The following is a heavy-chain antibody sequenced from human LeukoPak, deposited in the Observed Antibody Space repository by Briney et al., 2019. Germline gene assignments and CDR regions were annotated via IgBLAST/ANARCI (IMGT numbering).Heavy chain of an antibody. Sequence: ASVEVSCKASGYTFINFAINWGRQVPGQRPEWVGWINAGNGNTKYSQKFQGRVIITRDTSANTAYMELSSLTSEDTAVYYCARGPRAAADDYWGQGTLVTVSS. D-gene: IGHD6-13*01. CDR1: GYTFINFA. CDR2: INAGNGNT. J-gene: IGHJ4*02. CDR3: ARGPRAAADDY. V-gene: IGHV1-3*01.